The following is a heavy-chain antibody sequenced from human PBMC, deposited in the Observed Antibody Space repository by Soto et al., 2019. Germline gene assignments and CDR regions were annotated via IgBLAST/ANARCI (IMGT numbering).Heavy chain of an antibody. CDR2: INPSGGST. CDR1: EYTFTDYY. J-gene: IGHJ5*01. D-gene: IGHD6-13*01. V-gene: IGHV1-46*01. CDR3: ANAAYSTSWYDF. Sequence: QVQLVQSGAEVKKPGASVKLSCKSSEYTFTDYYIHWVRQAPGQGLEWMGLINPSGGSTSYPQKFQDRVTLTRDTSTSTVYMELSSLRSEDTAVYYCANAAYSTSWYDFWGQGTLVTVSS.